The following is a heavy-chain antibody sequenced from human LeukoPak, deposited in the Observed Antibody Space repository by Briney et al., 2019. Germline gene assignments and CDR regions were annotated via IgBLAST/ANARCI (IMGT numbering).Heavy chain of an antibody. Sequence: KTSETLSLTCTVSGGSISSHYWSWIRQPAGKGLEWIGRIYTSGSTNYNPSLKSGVTMSVDTSKNQFSLNLSSMTAADTAVYYCARGPPSRYYYMDVWGKGTTVTVSS. D-gene: IGHD2-2*01. CDR3: ARGPPSRYYYMDV. J-gene: IGHJ6*03. V-gene: IGHV4-4*07. CDR2: IYTSGST. CDR1: GGSISSHY.